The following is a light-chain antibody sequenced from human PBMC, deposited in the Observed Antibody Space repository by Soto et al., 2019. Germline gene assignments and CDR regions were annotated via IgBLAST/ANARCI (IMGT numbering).Light chain of an antibody. V-gene: IGKV3-20*01. J-gene: IGKJ3*01. CDR2: GAS. Sequence: EIVLTQSPGTLSLSPGERATLSCRASQSVSSGFLAWYQHKAGQAPRLLIYGASSRATGIPDRFSGSGSGTDFTLTISRLEPEDFAVYFCQQYGGSSFTFGPGTKVDIK. CDR1: QSVSSGF. CDR3: QQYGGSSFT.